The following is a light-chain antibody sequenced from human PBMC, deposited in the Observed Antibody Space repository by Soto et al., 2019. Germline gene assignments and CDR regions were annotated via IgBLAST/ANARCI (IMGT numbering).Light chain of an antibody. Sequence: EIVMTQSPATLSVSPGERATLFCRASQGVNTYLAWYQQKPGQAPRLLIYGPSTRATGIPARFSGSGSGTEFTLTISNLQAEDVAVYFCQQYFNTPRTFGQGTRVEI. CDR2: GPS. V-gene: IGKV3-15*01. CDR3: QQYFNTPRT. J-gene: IGKJ1*01. CDR1: QGVNTY.